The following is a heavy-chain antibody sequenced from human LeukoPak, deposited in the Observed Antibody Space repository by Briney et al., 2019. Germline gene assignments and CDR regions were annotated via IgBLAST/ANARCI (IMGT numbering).Heavy chain of an antibody. CDR3: ARTAMVAAVFDY. CDR2: ISSSGSTI. V-gene: IGHV3-11*01. J-gene: IGHJ4*02. Sequence: GGSLRLSGPASGFTSSDYYMSWIRKVPGKGLDWVSYISSSGSTIYYADSVKGRFTISRDNAKNSLYLQMNSLRAEDTAVYYCARTAMVAAVFDYWGQGTLVTVSS. D-gene: IGHD5-18*01. CDR1: GFTSSDYY.